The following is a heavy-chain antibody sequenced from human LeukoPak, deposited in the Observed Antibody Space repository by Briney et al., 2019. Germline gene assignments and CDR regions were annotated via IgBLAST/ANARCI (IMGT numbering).Heavy chain of an antibody. V-gene: IGHV1-2*02. CDR1: GYTFTGYY. D-gene: IGHD3-10*01. Sequence: ASVKVSCKASGYTFTGYYMHWVRQAPGQGLEWMGWINPNSGGTNYAQKLQGRVTMTRDTSISTAYLELSRLRSDDTAVYYCAQSGYYYYMDVWGKGTTVTVSS. J-gene: IGHJ6*03. CDR2: INPNSGGT. CDR3: AQSGYYYYMDV.